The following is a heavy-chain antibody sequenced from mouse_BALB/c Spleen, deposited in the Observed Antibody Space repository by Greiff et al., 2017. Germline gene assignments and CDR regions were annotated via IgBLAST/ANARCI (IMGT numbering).Heavy chain of an antibody. J-gene: IGHJ4*01. D-gene: IGHD1-1*01. Sequence: EVQLVESGAGLVQPGGSRKLSCAASGFTFSSFGMHWVRQAPEKGLEWVAYISSGSSTIYYADTVKGRSTISRDNPKNTLFLQMTSLRSEDTAMYYCARSGYYDGTPYYAMDYWGQGTSVTVSA. CDR1: GFTFSSFG. V-gene: IGHV5-17*02. CDR3: ARSGYYDGTPYYAMDY. CDR2: ISSGSSTI.